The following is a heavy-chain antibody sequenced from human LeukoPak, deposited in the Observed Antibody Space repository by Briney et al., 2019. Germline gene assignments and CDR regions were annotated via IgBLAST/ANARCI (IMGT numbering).Heavy chain of an antibody. V-gene: IGHV4-59*01. J-gene: IGHJ6*03. D-gene: IGHD2-2*01. CDR2: IYYSGST. Sequence: SETLSLTCIVSGDSIRSYYWCWIRQPPGKGLEWIGYIYYSGSTEYNPSLKSRVTISLDTSKNQFSLKLTSVTAADTAVYYCASGVVVPAVFMDVWGKGTTVTVSS. CDR1: GDSIRSYY. CDR3: ASGVVVPAVFMDV.